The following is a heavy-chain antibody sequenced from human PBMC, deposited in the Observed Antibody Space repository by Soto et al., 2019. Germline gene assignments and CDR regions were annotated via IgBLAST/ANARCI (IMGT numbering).Heavy chain of an antibody. CDR1: GGSISSSSYY. Sequence: SETLSLTCTFSGGSISSSSYYWGWIRQPPGKGLEWIGSIYYSGSTYYNPSLKSRVTISVDTSKNQFSLKLSSVTAADTAVYYCARRLYYDSSGFEGGGMDVWGQGTTVTVSS. J-gene: IGHJ6*02. CDR2: IYYSGST. CDR3: ARRLYYDSSGFEGGGMDV. V-gene: IGHV4-39*01. D-gene: IGHD3-22*01.